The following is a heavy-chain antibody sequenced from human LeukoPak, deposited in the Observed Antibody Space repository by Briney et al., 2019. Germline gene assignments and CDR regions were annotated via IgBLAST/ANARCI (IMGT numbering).Heavy chain of an antibody. J-gene: IGHJ4*02. V-gene: IGHV4-34*01. Sequence: SETLSLTCAVYGGSFSGYYWSWIRQPPGKGLEWIGEINHSGSTNYNPSLKSRVTISVDTSKNQFSLKLSSVTAADTAVYYCARVNWGVTSNFDYWGQGTLVTVSS. D-gene: IGHD2-2*01. CDR1: GGSFSGYY. CDR3: ARVNWGVTSNFDY. CDR2: INHSGST.